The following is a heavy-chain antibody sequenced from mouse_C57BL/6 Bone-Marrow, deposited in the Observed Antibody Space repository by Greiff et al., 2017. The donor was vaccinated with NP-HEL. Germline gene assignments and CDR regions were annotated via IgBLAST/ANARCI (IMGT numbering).Heavy chain of an antibody. CDR3: ARIRFLFTTVVANYFDY. Sequence: QVTLKVSGPGILQPSQTLSLTCSFSGFSLSTFGMGVGWIRQPSGKGLEWLAHIWWDDDKYYNPALKSRLTISKDTSKNQVFLKIANVDTADTATYYCARIRFLFTTVVANYFDYWGQGTTLTVSS. CDR1: GFSLSTFGMG. D-gene: IGHD1-1*01. J-gene: IGHJ2*01. CDR2: IWWDDDK. V-gene: IGHV8-8*01.